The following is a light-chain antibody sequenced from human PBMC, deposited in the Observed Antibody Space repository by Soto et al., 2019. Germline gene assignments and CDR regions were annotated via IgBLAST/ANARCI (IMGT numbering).Light chain of an antibody. CDR3: CSYAGSYTLRV. Sequence: QSALTQPRSVSGSPGQSVTISCTGTSSDVGGYNYVSWYQQHPGKAPKLMIYDVSKRPSGVPDRFSGSKSGNTASLTISGLQAEDEADYYCCSYAGSYTLRVFGPGTKLTVL. CDR1: SSDVGGYNY. J-gene: IGLJ1*01. CDR2: DVS. V-gene: IGLV2-11*01.